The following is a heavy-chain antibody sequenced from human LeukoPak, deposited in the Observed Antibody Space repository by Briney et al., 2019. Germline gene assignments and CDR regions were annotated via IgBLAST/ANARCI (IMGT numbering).Heavy chain of an antibody. CDR2: IYYSGST. J-gene: IGHJ4*02. CDR1: GGSISSYY. Sequence: PSETLSLTCTASGGSISSYYWSWIRQPPGKGLEWIGYIYYSGSTNYNPSLKSRVTISVDTSKNQFSLKLSSVTAADTAVYYCARTGSYSSGWYDYWGQGTLVTVSS. D-gene: IGHD6-19*01. V-gene: IGHV4-59*01. CDR3: ARTGSYSSGWYDY.